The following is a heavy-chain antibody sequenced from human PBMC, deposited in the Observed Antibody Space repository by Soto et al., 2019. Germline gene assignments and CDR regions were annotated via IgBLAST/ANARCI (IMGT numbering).Heavy chain of an antibody. CDR1: AFTFSDYY. Sequence: QVQLVESGGGWVKPGGSLRLSCAASAFTFSDYYMSWIRQAPGKGLEWLSYISQSGSPIYYADSVRGRFTVSRDNARNSLYLQMNSLRAEDTAVYYCAREGDTYGSDYWGQGTLVTVSS. J-gene: IGHJ4*02. D-gene: IGHD5-18*01. CDR3: AREGDTYGSDY. V-gene: IGHV3-11*01. CDR2: ISQSGSPI.